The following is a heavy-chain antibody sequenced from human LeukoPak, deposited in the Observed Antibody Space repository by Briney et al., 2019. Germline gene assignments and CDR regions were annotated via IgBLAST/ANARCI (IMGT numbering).Heavy chain of an antibody. D-gene: IGHD2-15*01. Sequence: SETLSLTCTVSGGSISSTNWWAWVRQPPGKGLERIGEMYHSGSTKYNPSLMSRVTISVDKSQNLFSLKVNSLTAADTAVYYCARMYCSGGTCYSFDSWGQGTLVTVSS. J-gene: IGHJ4*02. CDR1: GGSISSTNW. V-gene: IGHV4-4*02. CDR3: ARMYCSGGTCYSFDS. CDR2: MYHSGST.